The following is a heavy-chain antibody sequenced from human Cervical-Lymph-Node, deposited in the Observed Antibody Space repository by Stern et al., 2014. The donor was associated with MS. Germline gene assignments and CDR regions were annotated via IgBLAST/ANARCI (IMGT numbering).Heavy chain of an antibody. V-gene: IGHV3-11*01. CDR2: ISGRDGTI. Sequence: MQLVESGGGLVKPGGSLRLSCAASGFTFSDYYMNWIRQAPGQGLEWVSYISGRDGTIFYADSVKGRFTISRDNAKKSLYLQMNSLRAEDTAVYYCARAGGSKDDFWGQGTLVTVSS. J-gene: IGHJ4*02. D-gene: IGHD3-10*01. CDR1: GFTFSDYY. CDR3: ARAGGSKDDF.